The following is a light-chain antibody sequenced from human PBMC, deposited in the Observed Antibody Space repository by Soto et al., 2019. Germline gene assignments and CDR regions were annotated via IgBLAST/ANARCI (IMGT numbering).Light chain of an antibody. CDR3: QQYNNWPRA. J-gene: IGKJ1*01. Sequence: VTRQSPSTLSVSPGDRATLSCRASLTVSRYLAWYQQKPGQAPRLLIYNASNRATGIPARFRGSGSETEFTLTISSLQSEDFALYYCQQYNNWPRAFGQGTKVDIK. V-gene: IGKV3D-15*01. CDR1: LTVSRY. CDR2: NAS.